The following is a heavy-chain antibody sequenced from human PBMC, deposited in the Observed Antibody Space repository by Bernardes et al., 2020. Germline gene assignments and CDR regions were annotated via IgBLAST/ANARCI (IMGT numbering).Heavy chain of an antibody. Sequence: ASVKVSCKASGYTFTSFTVHWVRQAPGQRLEWMGWINPGNGNTKYSQKFQGRVTITRVTSASTAYLDLSSLRSEDTAVYYCAREGSGSFYGMDVWGQGTTVTVSS. D-gene: IGHD1-26*01. CDR1: GYTFTSFT. V-gene: IGHV1-3*01. CDR3: AREGSGSFYGMDV. CDR2: INPGNGNT. J-gene: IGHJ6*02.